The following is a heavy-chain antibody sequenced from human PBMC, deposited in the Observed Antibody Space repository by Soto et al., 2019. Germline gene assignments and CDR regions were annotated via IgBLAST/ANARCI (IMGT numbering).Heavy chain of an antibody. Sequence: EVQLLESGGGLVQPGGSLRLSCAASGFTLTSYAMSWVRKAPGKGLEWVSAISGSGGSTYYADYVKGRFTISRDNSKNARYLQMNSLRTEDTAVYYWAKDDWFLSHPADLWGQDTLVTFSS. CDR2: ISGSGGST. CDR1: GFTLTSYA. V-gene: IGHV3-23*01. D-gene: IGHD3-9*01. J-gene: IGHJ1*01. CDR3: AKDDWFLSHPADL.